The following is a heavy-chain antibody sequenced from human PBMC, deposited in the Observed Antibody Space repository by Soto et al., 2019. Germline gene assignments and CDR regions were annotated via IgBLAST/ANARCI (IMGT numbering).Heavy chain of an antibody. Sequence: EVQLLESGGGLVQPGGSLRLSCAASRFSFSTYAMSWVRQAPGKGLEWVSAISASGGSTYYADSVKGRFTISRDNSQNTLSLQMSGRRAEYTAVYYCAKSTRQYGDRVSFDYWGQGSLVTVSS. D-gene: IGHD4-17*01. V-gene: IGHV3-23*01. CDR3: AKSTRQYGDRVSFDY. J-gene: IGHJ4*02. CDR1: RFSFSTYA. CDR2: ISASGGST.